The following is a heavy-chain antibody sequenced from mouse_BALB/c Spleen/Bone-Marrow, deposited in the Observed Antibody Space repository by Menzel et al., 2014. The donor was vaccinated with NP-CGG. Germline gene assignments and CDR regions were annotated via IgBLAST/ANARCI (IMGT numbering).Heavy chain of an antibody. CDR1: GFTFSSYA. J-gene: IGHJ1*01. Sequence: EVKLMESGGGLVKPGGSLKLSCAASGFTFSSYAMSWVRQTPEKRLEWVASISSGGSTYYPDSVKGRFTISRDNARNILYLQMSSLRSEDTAVYYCARGGLRYFDVWGAGTTVTVSS. CDR3: ARGGLRYFDV. V-gene: IGHV5-6-5*01. D-gene: IGHD3-2*02. CDR2: ISSGGST.